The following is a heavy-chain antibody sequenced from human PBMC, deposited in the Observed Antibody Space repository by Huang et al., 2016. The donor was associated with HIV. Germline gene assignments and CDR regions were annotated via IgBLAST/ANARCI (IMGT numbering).Heavy chain of an antibody. CDR3: ARSAYGDLDY. J-gene: IGHJ4*02. V-gene: IGHV1-8*02. CDR1: GYTFTNYD. D-gene: IGHD4-17*01. CDR2: MNPNTGNT. Sequence: QVHLVQSGAEVKKPGASVKVSCKASGYTFTNYDINWVRQAPGRGREGVGWMNPNTGNTGFAQSFQGRVTMTRKTSITTAYMELTSLTSEDTAVYYCARSAYGDLDYWGLGTLVIVSS.